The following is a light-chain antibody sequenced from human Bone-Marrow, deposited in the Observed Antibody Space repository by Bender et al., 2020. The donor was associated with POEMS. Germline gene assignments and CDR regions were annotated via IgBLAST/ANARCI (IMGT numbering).Light chain of an antibody. CDR2: EVS. CDR3: CSYAGKDVI. Sequence: QSALTQPASVSGSPGQSITISCTGTSSDVGGYNYVSWFQQHPGKAPKLMIYEVSERPSGVPDRFSGSKSGNTASLTVSGLQAEDEADYYCCSYAGKDVIFGGGTRLTVL. J-gene: IGLJ2*01. V-gene: IGLV2-8*01. CDR1: SSDVGGYNY.